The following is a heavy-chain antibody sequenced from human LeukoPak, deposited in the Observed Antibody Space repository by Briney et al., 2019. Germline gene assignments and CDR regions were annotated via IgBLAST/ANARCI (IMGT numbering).Heavy chain of an antibody. CDR1: GGSISSSSYY. V-gene: IGHV4-39*07. Sequence: PSETLSLTCTVSGGSISSSSYYWGWIRQPPGKGLEWIGSFYYSGSTRYNPSLKSRVTISVDTSKNQFSLKLSSVTAADTAVYYCAREGFSYYYDSSGYYYGYYFDYWGQGTLVTVSS. D-gene: IGHD3-22*01. CDR3: AREGFSYYYDSSGYYYGYYFDY. CDR2: FYYSGST. J-gene: IGHJ4*02.